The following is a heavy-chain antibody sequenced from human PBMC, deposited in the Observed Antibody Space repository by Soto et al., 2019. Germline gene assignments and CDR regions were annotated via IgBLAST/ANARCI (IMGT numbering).Heavy chain of an antibody. J-gene: IGHJ6*04. V-gene: IGHV3-66*01. CDR2: IQSGGST. Sequence: EVQLVESGGDLVQPGGSLRLSCAASGFSANSKYMSWVRHAPGKGLEWVSLIQSGGSTYYAGSVKGRFTISRAFSENTLFIHMNSLRVEDTAVYYCTRADVHCNGVRCYGVPMDVWGKGTTVTVSA. CDR1: GFSANSKY. D-gene: IGHD2-15*01. CDR3: TRADVHCNGVRCYGVPMDV.